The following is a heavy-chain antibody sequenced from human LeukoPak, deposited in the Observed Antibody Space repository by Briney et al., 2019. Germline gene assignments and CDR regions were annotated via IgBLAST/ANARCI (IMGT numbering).Heavy chain of an antibody. CDR3: ARHGDCSGGSCTMYFDH. Sequence: GESLKISCKGSGYSFTSYWIGWVRQMPGKGLEWMGIIYPGDSDTRYSPSFQGQVTISADKSISTAYLQWSSLKASDTAMYYCARHGDCSGGSCTMYFDHWGQGTLVTVSS. J-gene: IGHJ4*02. CDR1: GYSFTSYW. CDR2: IYPGDSDT. D-gene: IGHD2-15*01. V-gene: IGHV5-51*01.